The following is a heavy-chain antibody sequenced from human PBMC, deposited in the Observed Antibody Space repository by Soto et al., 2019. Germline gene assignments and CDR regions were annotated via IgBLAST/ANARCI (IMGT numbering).Heavy chain of an antibody. Sequence: GGSLRLSCAASGFTFSSYSMNWVRQAPGKGLEWVSYISSSSSTIYYADSVKGRFTISRDNAKTSLYLQMNSLRAEDTALFYCAREYCSSTSCLNWFDPWGQGTLVTVSS. CDR3: AREYCSSTSCLNWFDP. CDR1: GFTFSSYS. V-gene: IGHV3-48*01. J-gene: IGHJ5*02. CDR2: ISSSSSTI. D-gene: IGHD2-2*01.